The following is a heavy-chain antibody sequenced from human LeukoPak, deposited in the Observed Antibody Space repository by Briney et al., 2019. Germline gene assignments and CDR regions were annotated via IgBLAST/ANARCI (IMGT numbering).Heavy chain of an antibody. D-gene: IGHD3-22*01. CDR2: ISGSGANT. CDR1: GYTFSSYS. CDR3: ARGRSGYGPFDAFAI. Sequence: QPGGSLRLSCTASGYTFSSYSMTWVRQAPGEGLEWVSAISGSGANTYYADSVKGRCVASRDNSKDTLYLQMRSLRAEDTAVYYCARGRSGYGPFDAFAIWGHGSWVSVSS. V-gene: IGHV3-23*01. J-gene: IGHJ3*02.